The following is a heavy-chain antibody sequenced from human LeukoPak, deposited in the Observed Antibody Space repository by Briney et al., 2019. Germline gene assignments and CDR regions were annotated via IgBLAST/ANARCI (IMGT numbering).Heavy chain of an antibody. CDR1: GFPFSTYW. CDR3: TMIEWERWRG. J-gene: IGHJ4*02. D-gene: IGHD1-26*01. V-gene: IGHV3-7*01. Sequence: PGGSLRLSCAASGFPFSTYWMSWVRQAPGKGLEWVANIKQDGSEKYYVDSVEGRFTVSRDNTKNSLYLQMNSLRAEDTAVYYCTMIEWERWRGWGQGTLVTVSS. CDR2: IKQDGSEK.